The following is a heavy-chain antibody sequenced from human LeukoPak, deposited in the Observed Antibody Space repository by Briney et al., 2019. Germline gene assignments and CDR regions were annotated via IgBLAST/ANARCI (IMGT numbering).Heavy chain of an antibody. CDR2: ISGSGGST. CDR3: AKVRAPYYYDSSGYPDY. D-gene: IGHD3-22*01. Sequence: GGSLRLSCAASGFTFSSYAMSWVRQAPGKGLEWVSAISGSGGSTYYADSVKGRFTISRDNSKNTLYLQMNSLRAEGTAVYYCAKVRAPYYYDSSGYPDYWGQGTLVTVSS. J-gene: IGHJ4*02. V-gene: IGHV3-23*01. CDR1: GFTFSSYA.